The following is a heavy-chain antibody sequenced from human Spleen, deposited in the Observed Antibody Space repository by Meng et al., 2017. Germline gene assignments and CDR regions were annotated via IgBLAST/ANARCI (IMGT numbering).Heavy chain of an antibody. CDR2: IDWDDDK. J-gene: IGHJ5*02. CDR3: ARGSYSGSYDNWFDP. V-gene: IGHV2-70*01. D-gene: IGHD1-26*01. Sequence: SGPTLVKPTQTLTLTCSFSGFSLSTSGMCVNWIRQPPGKALEWLALIDWDDDKYYSTSLKTRLTISKDTSKNQVVLTMTNMDPVDTATYYCARGSYSGSYDNWFDPWGQGTLVTVSS. CDR1: GFSLSTSGMC.